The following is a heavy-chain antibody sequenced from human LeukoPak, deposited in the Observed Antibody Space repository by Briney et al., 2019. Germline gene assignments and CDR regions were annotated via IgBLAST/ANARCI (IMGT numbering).Heavy chain of an antibody. V-gene: IGHV3-33*01. CDR3: ARQLSPSYYDSSGFSYPDY. Sequence: GRSLRLSCAASGVTFSNYGMHWVRQAPGKGLEWVAVIWHDGSNKYHADSVKGRFTISRDNSKNTLYLQMNSLRAEDTAIYYCARQLSPSYYDSSGFSYPDYWGQGTLVTVSS. J-gene: IGHJ4*02. CDR2: IWHDGSNK. D-gene: IGHD3-22*01. CDR1: GVTFSNYG.